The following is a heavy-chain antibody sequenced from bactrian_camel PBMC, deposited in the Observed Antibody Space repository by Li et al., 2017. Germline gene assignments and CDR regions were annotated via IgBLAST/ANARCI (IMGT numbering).Heavy chain of an antibody. V-gene: IGHV3S53*01. Sequence: HVQLVESGGGSAQAGGSLRLSCRVSGYFYNSVSMGWFRLAPGNKREEVACIDRDGSTSYADSVKGRFVISRDNDRNTLYLHMDSLKPEDTAMYYCAAVRACSTLSLHSDTYYYWGQGTQVTVS. J-gene: IGHJ4*01. CDR1: GYFYNSVS. CDR2: IDRDGST. D-gene: IGHD1*01. CDR3: AAVRACSTLSLHSDTYYY.